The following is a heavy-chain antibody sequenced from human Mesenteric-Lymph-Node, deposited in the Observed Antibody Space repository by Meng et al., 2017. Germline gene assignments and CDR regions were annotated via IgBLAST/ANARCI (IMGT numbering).Heavy chain of an antibody. CDR2: ISSYNGHT. V-gene: IGHV1-18*01. D-gene: IGHD3-10*01. J-gene: IGHJ4*02. CDR1: GYTFTSYG. Sequence: VQPVKADAEVNEPGASVKVSCKASGYTFTSYGISWVRQAPGQGLEWMGWISSYNGHTHYAQKLQGRVTMTTDTSTSTAYMELRSLRSDDTAVYYCARIMYEYYGSGSPPYYFDYWGQGTLVTVSS. CDR3: ARIMYEYYGSGSPPYYFDY.